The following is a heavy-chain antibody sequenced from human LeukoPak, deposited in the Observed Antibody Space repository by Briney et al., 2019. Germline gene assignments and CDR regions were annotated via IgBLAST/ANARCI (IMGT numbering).Heavy chain of an antibody. V-gene: IGHV3-7*01. J-gene: IGHJ4*02. D-gene: IGHD2-2*01. CDR1: GFNFDSYW. CDR2: IKPDGSEK. CDR3: ARGVVVVPAAIILDY. Sequence: PGGSLRLSCAVSGFNFDSYWMTWVRQAPGKGLEWVANIKPDGSEKYYVDSVKGRFTISRDNAKNSLYLQMNSLRAEDTAVYYCARGVVVVPAAIILDYWGQGTLVTVSS.